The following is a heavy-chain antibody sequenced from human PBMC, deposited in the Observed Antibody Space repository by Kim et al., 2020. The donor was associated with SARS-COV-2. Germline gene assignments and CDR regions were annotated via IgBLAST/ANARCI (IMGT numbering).Heavy chain of an antibody. J-gene: IGHJ4*02. CDR3: ARDGTWFGELSADY. V-gene: IGHV1-18*04. CDR1: GYTFTSYG. Sequence: ASVKVSCKASGYTFTSYGISWVRQAPGQGLEWMGWISAYNGNTNYAQKLQGRVTMTTDSSTSTAYMELRSLRSDDTAVYYSARDGTWFGELSADYWGQGTLVTVSS. D-gene: IGHD3-10*01. CDR2: ISAYNGNT.